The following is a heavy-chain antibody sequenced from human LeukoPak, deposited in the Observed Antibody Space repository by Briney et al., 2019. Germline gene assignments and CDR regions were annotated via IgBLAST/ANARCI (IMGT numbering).Heavy chain of an antibody. Sequence: SETLSLTCAVSGASFRGYYWSWFRQPPGKGLEWIGEINHSGSTNYNPSLKSRVTISVDTSKNQFSLNLSSVTAADTAVYYCAGEYCSDTSCYNAFDIWDEGAMVTDSP. CDR2: INHSGST. V-gene: IGHV4-34*01. D-gene: IGHD2-2*02. CDR3: AGEYCSDTSCYNAFDI. CDR1: GASFRGYY. J-gene: IGHJ3*02.